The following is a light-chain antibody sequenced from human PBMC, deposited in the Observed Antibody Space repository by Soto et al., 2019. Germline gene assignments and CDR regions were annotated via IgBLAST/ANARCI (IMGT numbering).Light chain of an antibody. CDR1: QSVNSK. J-gene: IGKJ1*01. CDR3: QQYGGSPRT. V-gene: IGKV3-20*01. Sequence: EIVMTQSPATLSVSPGERVSLSCRASQSVNSKLAWYQQKPGQAPRLLIHGASNRATGIPDRFSGSGSGTDFTLTISRLEPEDFAVYYCQQYGGSPRTFGQGTKVDIK. CDR2: GAS.